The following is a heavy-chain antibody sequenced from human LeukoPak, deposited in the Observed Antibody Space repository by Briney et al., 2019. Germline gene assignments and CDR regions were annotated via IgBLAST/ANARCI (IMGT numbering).Heavy chain of an antibody. V-gene: IGHV4-31*03. D-gene: IGHD3-10*01. CDR2: IYYSGST. Sequence: SETLSLTCTVSGGSISSGGHYWSWIRQHPGKGLEWIVYIYYSGSTYYNPSLKSRVTISVDTSKNQFSLKLSSVTAADTAVYYCARDRGDTMVRGPGFDPWGEGTLVTVSS. CDR1: GGSISSGGHY. J-gene: IGHJ5*02. CDR3: ARDRGDTMVRGPGFDP.